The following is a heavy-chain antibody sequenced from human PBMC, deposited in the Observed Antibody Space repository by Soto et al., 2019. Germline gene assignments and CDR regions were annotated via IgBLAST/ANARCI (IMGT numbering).Heavy chain of an antibody. Sequence: QVQLVQSGAEVKKPGASVKVSCKASGYTFTSYGISWVRQAPGQGLEWMGWISAYNGNTNYAQKPQGRVTMTPEPSPSTAYREWRSLRSADTAVYSVAGLRGATPTYWGKGTRVTVSS. CDR2: ISAYNGNT. V-gene: IGHV1-18*01. CDR1: GYTFTSYG. CDR3: AGLRGATPTY. J-gene: IGHJ4*02. D-gene: IGHD1-26*01.